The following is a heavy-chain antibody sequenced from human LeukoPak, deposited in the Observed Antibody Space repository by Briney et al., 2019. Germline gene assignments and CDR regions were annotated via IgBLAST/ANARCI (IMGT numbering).Heavy chain of an antibody. V-gene: IGHV3-66*02. Sequence: PGGSLRLSCAASGFTVSSNYMSWVRQAPGKGLEWVSVIHTGGSTYYADSVKGRFTISRDNSKNTLYLQMNSRRAEDTAVYYCTRGNHNYDSSGRDWGQGTLVTVSS. CDR2: IHTGGST. CDR3: TRGNHNYDSSGRD. D-gene: IGHD3-22*01. CDR1: GFTVSSNY. J-gene: IGHJ4*02.